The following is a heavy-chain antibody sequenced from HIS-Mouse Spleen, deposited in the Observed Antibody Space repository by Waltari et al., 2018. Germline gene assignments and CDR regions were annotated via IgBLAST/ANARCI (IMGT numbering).Heavy chain of an antibody. D-gene: IGHD1-26*01. CDR2: ISYDGSNK. J-gene: IGHJ4*02. CDR3: AKDTSGSYSDY. Sequence: QVQLVESGGGVVQTGRSLRLSCAASGFTFRSYGMHWVRQAPGKGLEWVAVISYDGSNKYYADSVKGRFTISRDNSKNTLYLQMNSLRAEDTAVYYCAKDTSGSYSDYWGQGTLVTVSS. CDR1: GFTFRSYG. V-gene: IGHV3-30*18.